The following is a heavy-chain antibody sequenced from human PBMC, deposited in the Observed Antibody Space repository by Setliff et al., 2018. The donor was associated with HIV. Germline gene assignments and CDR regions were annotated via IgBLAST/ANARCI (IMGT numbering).Heavy chain of an antibody. V-gene: IGHV6-1*01. CDR2: TYYRSKWYS. CDR3: ARDSGVSSNSNDAFDI. CDR1: GDSVSSNSAA. J-gene: IGHJ3*02. D-gene: IGHD1-1*01. Sequence: PSQTLSLTCAISGDSVSSNSAAWNWIRQSPSRGLEWLGRTYYRSKWYSDYTVSVKSRITINPDTSKNQFSLQLNSVTPEDTAVYYCARDSGVSSNSNDAFDIWGQGTMVTRLL.